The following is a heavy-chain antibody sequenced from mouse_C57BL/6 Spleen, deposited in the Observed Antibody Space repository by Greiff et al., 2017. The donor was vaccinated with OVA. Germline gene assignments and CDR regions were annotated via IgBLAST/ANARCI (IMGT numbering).Heavy chain of an antibody. CDR3: ARNYYGSRAWFAY. Sequence: DVKLQESGPGLVKPSQSLSLTCSVTGYSITSGYYWNWIRQFPGNKLEWMGYISYDGSNNYNPSLKNRISITRDTSKNQFFLKLNSVTTEDTATYYCARNYYGSRAWFAYWGQGTLVTVSA. J-gene: IGHJ3*01. V-gene: IGHV3-6*01. CDR2: ISYDGSN. CDR1: GYSITSGYY. D-gene: IGHD1-1*01.